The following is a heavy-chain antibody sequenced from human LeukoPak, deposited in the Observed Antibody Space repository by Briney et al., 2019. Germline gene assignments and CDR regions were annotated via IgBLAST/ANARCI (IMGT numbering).Heavy chain of an antibody. CDR1: GFTFSSYS. D-gene: IGHD4-23*01. Sequence: GGSLRLSCAASGFTFSSYSMNWVRQAPGKELEWVSSISSSSSYIYYGDSVKGRFTISRDNAKNSLYLQMNSLRAEDTAVYYCARSTTVVTQFDYWGQGTLVTVSS. J-gene: IGHJ4*02. CDR3: ARSTTVVTQFDY. V-gene: IGHV3-21*01. CDR2: ISSSSSYI.